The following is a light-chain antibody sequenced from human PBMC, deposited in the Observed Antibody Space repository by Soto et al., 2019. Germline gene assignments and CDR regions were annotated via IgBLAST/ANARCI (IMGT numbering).Light chain of an antibody. Sequence: DTQMTQSPSTLSASVGDRVPITCRASQSIGSWLAWYQQRPGKAPKVLIYEASRLESGVPSRFSGSGSGTEFTLTINSLQPDDFATYYCQQYHIYSGTFGQGTRLEI. CDR2: EAS. V-gene: IGKV1-5*03. CDR1: QSIGSW. CDR3: QQYHIYSGT. J-gene: IGKJ5*01.